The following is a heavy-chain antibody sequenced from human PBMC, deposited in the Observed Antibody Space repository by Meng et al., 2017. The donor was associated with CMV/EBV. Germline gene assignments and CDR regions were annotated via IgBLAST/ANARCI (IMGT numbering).Heavy chain of an antibody. CDR2: INHSGST. CDR1: GGSFSGYY. D-gene: IGHD3-10*01. J-gene: IGHJ4*02. CDR3: ARGPMGSPKDY. Sequence: SETLSLTCAVYGGSFSGYYWSWIRQPPGKGLEWIGEINHSGSTNYNPSLNSRVTISVDRSKNQFSLKLSSVTAADTAVYYCARGPMGSPKDYWGQGTLVTVSS. V-gene: IGHV4-34*01.